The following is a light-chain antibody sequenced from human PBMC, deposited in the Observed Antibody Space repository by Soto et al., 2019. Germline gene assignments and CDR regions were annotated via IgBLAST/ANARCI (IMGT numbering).Light chain of an antibody. V-gene: IGLV1-40*01. Sequence: QPVLTQPPSVSGAPGQRVTISCTGSSSNIGAGYDVHWYQQFPGTAPKLLIYGNNNRPSGVPDRFSGSKSGTSASLAITGLQSEDEADFYCQSYDGSLSGSVFGTGTKLTVL. J-gene: IGLJ1*01. CDR1: SSNIGAGYD. CDR2: GNN. CDR3: QSYDGSLSGSV.